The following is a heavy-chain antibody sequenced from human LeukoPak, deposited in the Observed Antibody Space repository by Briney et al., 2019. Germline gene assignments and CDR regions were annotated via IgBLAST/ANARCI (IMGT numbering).Heavy chain of an antibody. V-gene: IGHV3-66*01. CDR1: GFTVSSSY. CDR2: IYSGGST. J-gene: IGHJ6*02. CDR3: ARGFLEGYYYYYGMDV. Sequence: GGSLRLSCAASGFTVSSSYMNWVRQPPGKGLEWVSVIYSGGSTYYADSVKGRFTISRDNSKSTLYLQMNSLRGEDTAVYFCARGFLEGYYYYYGMDVWGQGTTVTVSS. D-gene: IGHD3-3*01.